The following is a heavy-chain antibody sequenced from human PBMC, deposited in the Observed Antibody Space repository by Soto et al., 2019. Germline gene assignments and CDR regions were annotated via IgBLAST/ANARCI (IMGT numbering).Heavy chain of an antibody. Sequence: QVLQQESGPGLVTPSETLSLSCTVSGGSFTNYSWSWIRQPPGKGLEWIGYIYLSGSTNYNPSLKSRVTISKDPSKNQFSLTLRSVTAADTAVYFCARDFDFWSGYLSSYGMDVWGQGATVTVSS. D-gene: IGHD3-3*01. CDR2: IYLSGST. CDR1: GGSFTNYS. CDR3: ARDFDFWSGYLSSYGMDV. J-gene: IGHJ6*02. V-gene: IGHV4-59*01.